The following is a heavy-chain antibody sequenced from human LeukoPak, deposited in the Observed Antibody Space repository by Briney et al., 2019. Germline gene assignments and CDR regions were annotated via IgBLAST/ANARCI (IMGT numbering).Heavy chain of an antibody. D-gene: IGHD4-17*01. CDR1: GGSISSSSYY. CDR3: ARWPTVKFDY. V-gene: IGHV4-39*07. CDR2: IYYSGST. J-gene: IGHJ4*02. Sequence: SETLSLTCTVSGGSISSSSYYWGWIRQPPGKGLEWIGSIYYSGSTNYNPSLKSRVTISVDTSKNQFSLKLSSVTAADTAVYYCARWPTVKFDYWGQGTLVTVSS.